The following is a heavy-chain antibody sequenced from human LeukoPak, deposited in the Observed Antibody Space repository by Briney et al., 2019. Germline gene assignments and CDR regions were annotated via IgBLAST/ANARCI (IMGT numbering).Heavy chain of an antibody. Sequence: ASVKVSCKASGYTFTSYYMHLVRQAPGQGLEWMGVINPSAGSTSYAQKFQGRVTMTRDTSTSTVYMELSSLRSEDTAVYCCARSTIRGVNYYFDYWGQGTPVTVSS. CDR1: GYTFTSYY. D-gene: IGHD3-10*01. CDR3: ARSTIRGVNYYFDY. V-gene: IGHV1-46*03. J-gene: IGHJ4*02. CDR2: INPSAGST.